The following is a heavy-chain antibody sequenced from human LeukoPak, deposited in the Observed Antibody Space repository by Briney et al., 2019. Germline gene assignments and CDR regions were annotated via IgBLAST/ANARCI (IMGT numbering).Heavy chain of an antibody. CDR2: ISWDGGST. Sequence: GGSLRLSCAASGFTFDYYTMHWVRQAPGKGLEWVSLISWDGGSTYYADSVKGRFTISRDNSENSLYLQMNSLRTEDTALYYCASGGIYYGAAFDFWGQGTLVTVSS. CDR3: ASGGIYYGAAFDF. J-gene: IGHJ4*02. V-gene: IGHV3-43*01. CDR1: GFTFDYYT. D-gene: IGHD1-26*01.